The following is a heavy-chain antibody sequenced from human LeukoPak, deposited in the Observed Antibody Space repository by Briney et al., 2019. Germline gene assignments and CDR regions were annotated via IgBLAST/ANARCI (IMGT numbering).Heavy chain of an antibody. D-gene: IGHD3-22*01. V-gene: IGHV7-4-1*02. J-gene: IGHJ5*02. CDR3: ARGYTYYYDSSGYYFTP. CDR2: INTSTGNP. Sequence: GASVKVSCKASGYTFTSYAMNWVRQAPGQGLEWMGWINTSTGNPTYAQGFTGRFVFSLDTSVSTAYLQISSLKAEDTAVYYCARGYTYYYDSSGYYFTPWGQGTLVTVSS. CDR1: GYTFTSYA.